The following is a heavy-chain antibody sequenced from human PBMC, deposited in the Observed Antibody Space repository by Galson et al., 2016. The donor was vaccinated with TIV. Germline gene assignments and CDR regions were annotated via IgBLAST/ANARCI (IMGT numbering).Heavy chain of an antibody. J-gene: IGHJ4*02. CDR2: ISYTGGST. Sequence: SLRLSCAVSGFNFNRYGMTWVRQAPGKGLEWASFISYTGGSTYYVDSVKGRFTISRDSSKKTLYLQMNSLRAEDTAVCYCAKEGSGYVAGWGFVDSWGPGTLVTVSS. CDR1: GFNFNRYG. CDR3: AKEGSGYVAGWGFVDS. D-gene: IGHD6-25*01. V-gene: IGHV3-23*01.